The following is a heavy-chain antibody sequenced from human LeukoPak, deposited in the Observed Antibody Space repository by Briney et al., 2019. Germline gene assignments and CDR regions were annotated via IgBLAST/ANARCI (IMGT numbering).Heavy chain of an antibody. CDR3: ARDRGPSGYSGYFYPKYYYGMDV. Sequence: SQTLSLTCAISGDSVSSNSAAWNWIRQSPSRGLEWLGRTYYRSKWYNDYAVSVKSRITINPDTSKNQFSLQLNSVTPEDTAVYYCARDRGPSGYSGYFYPKYYYGMDVWGQGTTVTVSS. D-gene: IGHD5-12*01. CDR2: TYYRSKWYN. CDR1: GDSVSSNSAA. V-gene: IGHV6-1*01. J-gene: IGHJ6*02.